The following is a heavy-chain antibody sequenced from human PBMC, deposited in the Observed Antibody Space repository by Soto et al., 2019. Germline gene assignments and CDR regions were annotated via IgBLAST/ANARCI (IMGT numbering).Heavy chain of an antibody. Sequence: GESLKISCKGSGYSFTSYWISWVRQMPGKGLEWMGRIDPSDSYTNYSPSFQGHVTISADKSISTAYLQWSSLKASDTAMYYCARLTSHGSYYYYCGMDVWGQGTTVTVSS. D-gene: IGHD2-2*01. CDR2: IDPSDSYT. V-gene: IGHV5-10-1*01. CDR3: ARLTSHGSYYYYCGMDV. J-gene: IGHJ6*02. CDR1: GYSFTSYW.